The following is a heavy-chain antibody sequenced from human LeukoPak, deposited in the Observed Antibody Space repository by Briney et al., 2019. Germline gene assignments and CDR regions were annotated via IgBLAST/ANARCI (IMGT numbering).Heavy chain of an antibody. CDR1: GFTFSSYG. V-gene: IGHV3-23*01. Sequence: GGSLRLSCAASGFTFSSYGMSWVRQAPGKGLEWVSTISSSDGNTYYADSVKGRFTISRDNAKNTLYLLMNSLRAEDTAVYYCAKVRAPLWGKDYWGQGTLVTVSS. CDR2: ISSSDGNT. D-gene: IGHD3-16*01. CDR3: AKVRAPLWGKDY. J-gene: IGHJ4*02.